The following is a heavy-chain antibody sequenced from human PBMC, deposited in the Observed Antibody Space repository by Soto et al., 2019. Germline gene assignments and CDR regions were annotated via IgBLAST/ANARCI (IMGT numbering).Heavy chain of an antibody. CDR2: ISGSSGYT. V-gene: IGHV3-11*06. CDR3: ASARVGYGHPDV. CDR1: GFSFSDSY. D-gene: IGHD2-8*02. J-gene: IGHJ6*02. Sequence: QVQLVESGGGLVKPGGSLRLSCAASGFSFSDSYMSWVRQAPGKGLEWVAYISGSSGYTCYADSVKGRFTISRDNAKNSLELQMNSLRDEDTAVYYCASARVGYGHPDVWGQGTTVTVSS.